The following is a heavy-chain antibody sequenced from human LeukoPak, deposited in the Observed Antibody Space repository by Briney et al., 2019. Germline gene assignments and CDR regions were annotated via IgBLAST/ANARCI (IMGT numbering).Heavy chain of an antibody. CDR3: ANIFGWNSHRSDY. V-gene: IGHV3-15*01. J-gene: IGHJ4*02. CDR1: GFTFSSAW. D-gene: IGHD5-18*01. Sequence: PGGSLRLSCAASGFTFSSAWMSWVRQAPGQGLEWLGRIKTKTNSGTTDYATPVKGRFTISRDDSKATLYLQMNSLKSDDTAVYYCANIFGWNSHRSDYWGQGTLVTVSS. CDR2: IKTKTNSGTT.